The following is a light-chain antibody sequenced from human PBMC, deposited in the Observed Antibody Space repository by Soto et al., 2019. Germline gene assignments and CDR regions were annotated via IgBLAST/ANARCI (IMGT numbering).Light chain of an antibody. J-gene: IGLJ3*02. CDR3: QTWGTGIEV. Sequence: QLVLTQSPSASASLGASVKLTCTLSRGHSSYTIAWHQQQPEKVPRYLMTLNSDVSHSKGDGIPDRFSGSSSGAERYLSISSLQSEDEADYYCQTWGTGIEVFGGGTKVTVL. V-gene: IGLV4-69*01. CDR2: LNSDVSH. CDR1: RGHSSYT.